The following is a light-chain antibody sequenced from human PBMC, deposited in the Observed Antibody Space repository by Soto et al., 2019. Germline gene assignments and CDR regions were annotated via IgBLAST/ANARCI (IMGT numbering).Light chain of an antibody. CDR1: QSVSSSY. Sequence: VLTQSPGTLSLAPGERATLSCRASQSVSSSYLAWYQQKPGQAPRLLVYGASSRATGIPDRFSGSGSGTDFTLTISRLEPEDFAVYYCQQYGSSSWTFGQGTKVDIK. CDR2: GAS. V-gene: IGKV3-20*01. CDR3: QQYGSSSWT. J-gene: IGKJ1*01.